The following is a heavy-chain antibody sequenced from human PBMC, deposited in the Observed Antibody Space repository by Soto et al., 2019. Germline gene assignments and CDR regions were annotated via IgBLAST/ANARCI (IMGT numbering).Heavy chain of an antibody. CDR2: IGTAGDT. Sequence: SLRLSCAASGFTFSSYDMHWVRQATGKGLEWVSAIGTAGDTYYPGSVKGRFTISRENAKNSLYLQMNSLRAGDTAVYYCARGVGSSPDFDYWGQGTLVTVSS. V-gene: IGHV3-13*01. CDR3: ARGVGSSPDFDY. D-gene: IGHD2-15*01. CDR1: GFTFSSYD. J-gene: IGHJ4*02.